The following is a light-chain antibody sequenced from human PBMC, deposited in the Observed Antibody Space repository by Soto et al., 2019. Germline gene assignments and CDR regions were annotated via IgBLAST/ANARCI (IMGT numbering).Light chain of an antibody. Sequence: QSALTQPASVSGSPGQSITISCTGTSSDVGGYNYVSWYQQHPGKVPKLIIYEVSNRPSGVSHRFSGSKSDNTASLTISGLQAEDEADYYCSSYTSRYTYVFGTGTKLTVL. CDR3: SSYTSRYTYV. V-gene: IGLV2-14*01. J-gene: IGLJ1*01. CDR1: SSDVGGYNY. CDR2: EVS.